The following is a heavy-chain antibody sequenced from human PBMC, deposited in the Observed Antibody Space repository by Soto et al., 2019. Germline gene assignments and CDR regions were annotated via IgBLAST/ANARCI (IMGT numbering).Heavy chain of an antibody. J-gene: IGHJ4*02. CDR3: ARTTAGATYYYDSSGHFPFDY. CDR2: IYYSGST. Sequence: PSETLSLTCTVSGGSISSYYWSWIRQPPGKGLEWIGYIYYSGSTNYNPSLKSRVTISVDTSKNQFSLKLSSVTAADTAVYYCARTTAGATYYYDSSGHFPFDYWGQGTLVTVSS. D-gene: IGHD3-22*01. CDR1: GGSISSYY. V-gene: IGHV4-59*01.